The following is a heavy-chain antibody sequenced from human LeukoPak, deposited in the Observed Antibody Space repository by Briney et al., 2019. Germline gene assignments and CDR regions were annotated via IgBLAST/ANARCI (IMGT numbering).Heavy chain of an antibody. J-gene: IGHJ4*02. Sequence: GGSLRLSCAASGFTFSSYGMHWVRQAPGKGLEWVAVIWYDGSNKYYADSVKGRFTISRDNSKNTLYMQMNSLRAEDTAVYYCATNSVAATLEHWGQGTLVTVSS. D-gene: IGHD2-15*01. CDR1: GFTFSSYG. CDR3: ATNSVAATLEH. V-gene: IGHV3-33*01. CDR2: IWYDGSNK.